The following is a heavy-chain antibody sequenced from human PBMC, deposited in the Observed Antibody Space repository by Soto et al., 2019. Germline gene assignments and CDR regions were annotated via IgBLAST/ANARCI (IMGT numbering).Heavy chain of an antibody. Sequence: VASVKVSCKASGYTFTRDQIHWVRQAPGQGLEWVGMIDPSGGKTNYAQKFQGRVTMTRDTSTSTVYMALSSLRSEDTAIYFCGRVMRSLLSITALDTWGQGTLVTVSS. CDR2: IDPSGGKT. J-gene: IGHJ5*02. V-gene: IGHV1-46*01. D-gene: IGHD3-10*01. CDR1: GYTFTRDQ. CDR3: GRVMRSLLSITALDT.